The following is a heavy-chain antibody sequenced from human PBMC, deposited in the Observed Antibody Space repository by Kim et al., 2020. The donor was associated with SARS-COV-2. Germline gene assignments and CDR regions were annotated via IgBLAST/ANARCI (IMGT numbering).Heavy chain of an antibody. J-gene: IGHJ1*01. V-gene: IGHV3-33*01. CDR2: IWYDGSNK. Sequence: GGSLRLSCAASGFTFSSYGMHWVRQAPGKGLEWVAVIWYDGSNKYYADSVKGRFTISRDNSKNTLYLQMNSLRAEDTAVYYCAAYSSGWYTLREYFQHWGQGTLVTVSS. CDR3: AAYSSGWYTLREYFQH. CDR1: GFTFSSYG. D-gene: IGHD6-19*01.